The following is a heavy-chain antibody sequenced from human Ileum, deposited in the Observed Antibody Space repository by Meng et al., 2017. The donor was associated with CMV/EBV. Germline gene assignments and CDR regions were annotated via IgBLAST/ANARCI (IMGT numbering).Heavy chain of an antibody. J-gene: IGHJ3*02. V-gene: IGHV3-11*01. D-gene: IGHD2-2*01. Sequence: GESLKISCAVSGLSISDYYMTWIRQAPGKGLEWVSYFSRNGNNIYYADSVKGRFTISRDNAQNSLYLQMNSLRADDTAVYYCAREICSSSSCYDAFDIWGQGTMVTVSS. CDR3: AREICSSSSCYDAFDI. CDR1: GLSISDYY. CDR2: FSRNGNNI.